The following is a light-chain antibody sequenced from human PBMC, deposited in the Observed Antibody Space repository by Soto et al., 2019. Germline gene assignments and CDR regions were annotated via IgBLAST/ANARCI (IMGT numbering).Light chain of an antibody. Sequence: ETVLTQSPRPLTLTPGERARRACRASQSVSSHLAWYQQKPGQAPRLLIYDASNRATGIPARFSGSGSGADFTLTISRLEPEDFAVYYCQQYGSSGTFGQGTKV. CDR2: DAS. CDR3: QQYGSSGT. V-gene: IGKV3-20*01. CDR1: QSVSSH. J-gene: IGKJ1*01.